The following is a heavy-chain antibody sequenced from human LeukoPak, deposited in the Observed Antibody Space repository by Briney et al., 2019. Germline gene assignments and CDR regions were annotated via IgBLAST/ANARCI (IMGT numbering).Heavy chain of an antibody. D-gene: IGHD1-1*01. J-gene: IGHJ5*02. CDR2: IKSKVDGETI. Sequence: GGSLRLSCAASGFTFSNAWMSWVRQAPGEGREWLGCIKSKVDGETIDYAAPVKGRFNISRDDSKNTLYLEMNSLKTEDTAVYYCARGGTASFDLWGQGTLVTVSS. CDR3: ARGGTASFDL. V-gene: IGHV3-15*01. CDR1: GFTFSNAW.